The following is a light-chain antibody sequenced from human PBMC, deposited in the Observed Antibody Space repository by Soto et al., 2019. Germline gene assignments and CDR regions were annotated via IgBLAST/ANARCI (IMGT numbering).Light chain of an antibody. V-gene: IGKV3-20*01. CDR2: AAS. Sequence: ELVLTQTPGTLSLSPGERATLSCRASQSVSSSYLVWHQQKPGQAPRLLIYAASRRATGIPDRFSGSGSGTDFTLTISGLHPGDFATFFCQQSFSAPLTFGGGTKVDIK. J-gene: IGKJ4*01. CDR3: QQSFSAPLT. CDR1: QSVSSSY.